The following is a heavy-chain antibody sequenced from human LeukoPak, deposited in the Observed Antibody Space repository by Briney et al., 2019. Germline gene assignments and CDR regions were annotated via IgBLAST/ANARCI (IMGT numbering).Heavy chain of an antibody. V-gene: IGHV4-34*01. CDR2: INHSGSS. CDR3: ARGLIRGIRGVNGF. D-gene: IGHD3-10*01. Sequence: SETLSLTCAVFGGSFSGYYWSWLRQPPGKGLEWIGEINHSGSSNYNPSLKSRVTISLDTSKNQFSLKLSSVTAADTAVYYCARGLIRGIRGVNGFWGQGALVTVSS. J-gene: IGHJ4*02. CDR1: GGSFSGYY.